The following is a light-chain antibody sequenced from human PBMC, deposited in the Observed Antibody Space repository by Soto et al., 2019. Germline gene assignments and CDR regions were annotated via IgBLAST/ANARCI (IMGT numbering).Light chain of an antibody. CDR3: QSYDSDSVI. Sequence: NFMLTQPHSVSVSPGKTVTISCTRSSGSIAGNYVQWFQQRPGSFPTTVIFEDNQRPSWVPDRFSGSIDSSSNSASLTISGLQTDDEADYYCQSYDSDSVIFGGGTKVTVL. CDR2: EDN. V-gene: IGLV6-57*01. J-gene: IGLJ2*01. CDR1: SGSIAGNY.